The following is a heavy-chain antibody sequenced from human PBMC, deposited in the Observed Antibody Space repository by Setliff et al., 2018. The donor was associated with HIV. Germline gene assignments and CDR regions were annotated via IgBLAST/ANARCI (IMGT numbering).Heavy chain of an antibody. J-gene: IGHJ6*03. CDR1: GFAFSTYW. V-gene: IGHV3-74*01. Sequence: LRLSCAASGFAFSTYWMHWVRQAPGKGLVWVSRINTDERYTLYADSAKGRFTISRDNAKSTLYLQMNSLRAEDTATYYCARGRRDCSSGSCYGPYYMDVWGKGTTVTVSS. CDR3: ARGRRDCSSGSCYGPYYMDV. CDR2: INTDERYT. D-gene: IGHD2-15*01.